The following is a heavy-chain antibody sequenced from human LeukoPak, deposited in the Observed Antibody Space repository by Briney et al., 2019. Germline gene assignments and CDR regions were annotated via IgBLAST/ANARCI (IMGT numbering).Heavy chain of an antibody. Sequence: ASVKVSCKASGYTFTSYGISWVRQAPGQGLEWMGWINPNSGGTNYAQKFQGRVTMTRDTSTSTVYMELSSLRSEDTAVYYCARATMVRGSNWFDPWGQGTLVTVSS. CDR1: GYTFTSYG. CDR2: INPNSGGT. J-gene: IGHJ5*02. V-gene: IGHV1-18*01. CDR3: ARATMVRGSNWFDP. D-gene: IGHD3-10*01.